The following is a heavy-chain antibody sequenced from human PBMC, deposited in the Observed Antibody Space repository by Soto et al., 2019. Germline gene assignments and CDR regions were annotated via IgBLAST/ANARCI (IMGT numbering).Heavy chain of an antibody. CDR3: AKDLSSSWFQGWYYGMDV. Sequence: EVQLLESGGGLVQPGGSLRLSCAASGFTFSSYAMSWVRQAPGKGLEWVSAISGSGGSTYYADSVKGRFTISRDNSKNTLYLQMNSLRAEDTAVYYCAKDLSSSWFQGWYYGMDVWGQWTTVTVSS. V-gene: IGHV3-23*01. CDR1: GFTFSSYA. CDR2: ISGSGGST. J-gene: IGHJ6*02. D-gene: IGHD6-13*01.